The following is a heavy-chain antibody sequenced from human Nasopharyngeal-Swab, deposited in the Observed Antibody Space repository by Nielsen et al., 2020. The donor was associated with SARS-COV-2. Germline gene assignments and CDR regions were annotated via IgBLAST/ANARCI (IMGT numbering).Heavy chain of an antibody. CDR1: GFTFSSYW. Sequence: SLKISCAASGFTFSSYWMSWVRQAPGKGLEWVSGISWNSGSIGYADSVKGRFTISRDNAKNSLYLQMNSLRAEDTALYYCAKDLSYYYGMDVWGQGTTVTVSS. V-gene: IGHV3-9*01. CDR2: ISWNSGSI. CDR3: AKDLSYYYGMDV. J-gene: IGHJ6*02.